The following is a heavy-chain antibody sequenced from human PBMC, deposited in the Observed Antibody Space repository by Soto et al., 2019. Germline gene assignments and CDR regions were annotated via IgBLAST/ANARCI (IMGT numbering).Heavy chain of an antibody. Sequence: QVQLVQSGAEVKKPGSSVKVSCKASGGTFSSYAISWVRQAPGQGLEWMGGIIPIFGTANYAQKFQGRVTITADESTSTDYMELSSLRSEDTAVYYCARSTSSSSRINYYFDSWGQGTLVTVSS. CDR2: IIPIFGTA. V-gene: IGHV1-69*01. CDR3: ARSTSSSSRINYYFDS. J-gene: IGHJ4*02. D-gene: IGHD6-6*01. CDR1: GGTFSSYA.